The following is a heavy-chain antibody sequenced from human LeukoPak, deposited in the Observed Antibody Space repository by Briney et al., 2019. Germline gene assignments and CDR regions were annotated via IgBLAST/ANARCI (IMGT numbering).Heavy chain of an antibody. CDR1: GFTFGNYG. V-gene: IGHV3-30*02. CDR3: AKDDGGLFFDY. D-gene: IGHD4-23*01. J-gene: IGHJ4*02. CDR2: IPYDGSNK. Sequence: GGSLRLSCAASGFTFGNYGMHWVRQASGKGLEWVAFIPYDGSNKYYADSVMGRFTISRDNSKNTLYLQMNGLRAEDTAVYYCAKDDGGLFFDYWGQGTLVTVSS.